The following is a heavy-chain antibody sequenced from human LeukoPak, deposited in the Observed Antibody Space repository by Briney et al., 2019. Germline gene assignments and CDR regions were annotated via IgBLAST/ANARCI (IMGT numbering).Heavy chain of an antibody. Sequence: SETLSLTCAVYGGSFSGYYWSWIRQSPGKGLXXXXXXXHSGSTNYNPSLKSRVTISVDTSKNQFSLKLSSVTAADTAVYYCARKGRNYYGSGSYLRVWFDPWGQGTLVTVSS. J-gene: IGHJ5*02. CDR3: ARKGRNYYGSGSYLRVWFDP. V-gene: IGHV4-34*01. CDR2: XXHSGST. D-gene: IGHD3-10*01. CDR1: GGSFSGYY.